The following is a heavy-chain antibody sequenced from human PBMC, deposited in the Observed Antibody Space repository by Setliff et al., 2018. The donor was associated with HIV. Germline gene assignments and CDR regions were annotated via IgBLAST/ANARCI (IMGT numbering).Heavy chain of an antibody. V-gene: IGHV3-30*04. CDR3: AKAIRPAAAGTWLGPFDY. D-gene: IGHD6-13*01. CDR1: GFSFSNFA. J-gene: IGHJ4*02. Sequence: GGSLRLSCAASGFSFSNFAMHWVRQAPGKGLEWLGFISYDGNNEYYADSVKGRFTISRDSSKNTLYLQMNSLRAEDTAIYYCAKAIRPAAAGTWLGPFDYWGQGTLVTVSS. CDR2: ISYDGNNE.